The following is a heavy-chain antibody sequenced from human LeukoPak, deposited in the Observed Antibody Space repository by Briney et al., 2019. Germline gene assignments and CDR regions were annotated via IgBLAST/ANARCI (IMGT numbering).Heavy chain of an antibody. CDR1: GYTFTSYY. V-gene: IGHV1-46*01. D-gene: IGHD5-12*01. CDR3: ARRMVATSYFYGMDV. CDR2: INPSGGST. J-gene: IGHJ6*02. Sequence: ASVKVPCKASGYTFTSYYMHWVRQAPGQGLEWMGTINPSGGSTSYAQKFQGRVTMTRDTSTSTVYMELSSLRSEDTAVYYCARRMVATSYFYGMDVWGQGTAVTVSS.